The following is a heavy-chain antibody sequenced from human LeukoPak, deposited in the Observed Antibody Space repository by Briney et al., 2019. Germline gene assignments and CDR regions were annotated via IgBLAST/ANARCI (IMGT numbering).Heavy chain of an antibody. V-gene: IGHV1-18*01. CDR2: ITAYNDNT. D-gene: IGHD3-10*01. Sequence: ASVKVSCKASGYSFTSYGISWVRQAPGQGLEWMGWITAYNDNTNYAQKLQGRVTMTTDTSTSTAYMELRSLRSDDTAVYYCARALLWFGEPSHIDYWGQGTLVTASS. CDR3: ARALLWFGEPSHIDY. J-gene: IGHJ4*02. CDR1: GYSFTSYG.